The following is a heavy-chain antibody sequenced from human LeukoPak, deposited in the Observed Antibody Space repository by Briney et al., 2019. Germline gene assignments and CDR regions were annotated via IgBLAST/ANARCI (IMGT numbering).Heavy chain of an antibody. Sequence: GGSLRLSCAVSGFTFSDCKMNWVRQAPGKGLEWVSSISSSSSYIYYADSVKGRFTISRDNAKNSLYLQMNSLRAEDTAVYYCARVWSLLWFGEFPPLDYWGQGTLVTVSS. CDR3: ARVWSLLWFGEFPPLDY. V-gene: IGHV3-21*01. J-gene: IGHJ4*02. D-gene: IGHD3-10*01. CDR2: ISSSSSYI. CDR1: GFTFSDCK.